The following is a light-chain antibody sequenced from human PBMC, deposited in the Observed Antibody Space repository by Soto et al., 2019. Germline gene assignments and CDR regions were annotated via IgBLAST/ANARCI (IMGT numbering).Light chain of an antibody. CDR3: SPYTSSSTYV. CDR2: EVS. J-gene: IGLJ1*01. Sequence: QSALTQPASVSGSPGQSITISCTGTSRDVGGYNYVSWYQHHPGKAPKLMIYEVSNRPSGVSNRFSGSKSGNTASLTISGLQAEDEADYYCSPYTSSSTYVFGTGTKLTVL. CDR1: SRDVGGYNY. V-gene: IGLV2-14*01.